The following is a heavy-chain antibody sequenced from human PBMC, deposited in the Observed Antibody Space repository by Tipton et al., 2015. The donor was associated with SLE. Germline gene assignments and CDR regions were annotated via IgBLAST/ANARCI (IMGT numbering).Heavy chain of an antibody. Sequence: TLSLTCSVSGYSISRGYYWGWIRQPPGKALEWITYIYYSGTTYYNPSLKSRVNVSVDRSKNQFSLKLSAVTAADTAVYYCARVRAAGYTFFDPWGQGTLVTVSS. J-gene: IGHJ5*02. CDR2: IYYSGTT. CDR3: ARVRAAGYTFFDP. V-gene: IGHV4-30-4*08. D-gene: IGHD6-13*01. CDR1: GYSISRGYY.